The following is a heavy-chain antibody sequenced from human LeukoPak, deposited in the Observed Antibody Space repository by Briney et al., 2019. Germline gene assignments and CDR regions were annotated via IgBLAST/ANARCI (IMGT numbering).Heavy chain of an antibody. D-gene: IGHD1-26*01. J-gene: IGHJ6*03. V-gene: IGHV1-69*01. CDR2: IIPIFGTA. CDR3: ARRVSGKALYYYYYYMDV. CDR1: GGTFSSYA. Sequence: GASVKVSCKASGGTFSSYAISWVRQAPGQGLEWMGGIIPIFGTANYAQKFQGRVTITADESTSTAYMELSSLRSEDTAVYYCARRVSGKALYYYYYYMDVRGKGTTVTVSS.